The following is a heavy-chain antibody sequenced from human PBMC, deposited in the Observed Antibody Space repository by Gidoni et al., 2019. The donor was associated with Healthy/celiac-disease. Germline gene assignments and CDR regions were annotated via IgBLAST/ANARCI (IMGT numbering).Heavy chain of an antibody. V-gene: IGHV1-69*06. CDR2: SIPIFGTS. D-gene: IGHD2-15*01. CDR1: GATFSTYA. J-gene: IGHJ6*02. CDR3: ARGDIVVVVAAEDYYYGMDV. Sequence: QVQLVQSGAEVKKPGSSVKVSCKASGATFSTYAINWVRQAPGQGLEWMGGSIPIFGTSNYAQKFQGRVTITADKSTSTAYMELSSLRSEETAVYYCARGDIVVVVAAEDYYYGMDVWGQGTTVTVSS.